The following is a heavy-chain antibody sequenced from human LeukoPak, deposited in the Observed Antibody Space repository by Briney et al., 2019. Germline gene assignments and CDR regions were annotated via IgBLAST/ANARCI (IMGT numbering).Heavy chain of an antibody. CDR2: IYYSGST. CDR3: ARHMSSTSSTPYNWFDP. D-gene: IGHD2-2*01. J-gene: IGHJ5*02. V-gene: IGHV4-59*01. Sequence: RPSETLSLTCTVSGGSISSYYWSWIRQPPGKGLEWIGYIYYSGSTNYNPSLKSRVTISVDTSKNQFSLKLSSVTAADTAVYYCARHMSSTSSTPYNWFDPWGQGTLVTVSS. CDR1: GGSISSYY.